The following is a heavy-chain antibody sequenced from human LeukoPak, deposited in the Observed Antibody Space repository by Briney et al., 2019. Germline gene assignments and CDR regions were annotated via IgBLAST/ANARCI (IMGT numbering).Heavy chain of an antibody. CDR2: IYTSGST. V-gene: IGHV4-4*07. CDR1: GGSITSNY. Sequence: SETLSLTCTVSGGSITSNYWSWIRQPAGKGLEWIGRIYTSGSTNYNPSLKSRATMSVDTSNNHFSLRLSSVSAADTAVYYCARDEYNSGWYGEAYYYYMDVWGKGTTVTVSS. D-gene: IGHD6-19*01. J-gene: IGHJ6*03. CDR3: ARDEYNSGWYGEAYYYYMDV.